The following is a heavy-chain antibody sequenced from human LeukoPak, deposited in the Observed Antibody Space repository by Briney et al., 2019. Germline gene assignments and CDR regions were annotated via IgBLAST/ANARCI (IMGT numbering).Heavy chain of an antibody. CDR1: GYTLTELS. CDR3: ATGQDGLYTTTVTTWFDP. V-gene: IGHV1-24*01. CDR2: FDPEDGET. J-gene: IGHJ5*02. Sequence: GASVKVSFKVSGYTLTELSMHWVRQAPGKGLEWMGGFDPEDGETIYAQKFQGRVTMTEDTSTDTAYMELSSLRSEDTAVYYCATGQDGLYTTTVTTWFDPWGQGTLVTVSS. D-gene: IGHD4-17*01.